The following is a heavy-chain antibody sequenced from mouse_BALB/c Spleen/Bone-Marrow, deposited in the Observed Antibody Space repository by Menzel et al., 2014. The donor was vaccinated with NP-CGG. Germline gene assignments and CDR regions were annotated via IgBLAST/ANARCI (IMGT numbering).Heavy chain of an antibody. CDR2: ILPEDGDT. D-gene: IGHD3-2*01. Sequence: QVQLQQSGAELARPRASVKLLCKAPGYIFTSHWLQRVKQRPGQGLHWIGAILPEDGDTRYTQTFKGKASLTADKSSRTAFMQLSILASEASAVYYCARQGGYWGQVATLRVSS. V-gene: IGHV1-87*01. CDR1: GYIFTSHW. CDR3: ARQGGY. J-gene: IGHJ2*01.